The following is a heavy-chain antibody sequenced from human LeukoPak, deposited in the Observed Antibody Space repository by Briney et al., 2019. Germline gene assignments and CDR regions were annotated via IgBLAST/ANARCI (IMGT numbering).Heavy chain of an antibody. Sequence: GSLRLSCAASGFTFSSYAMSWVRQAPGKGLEWVSAISGSGGSTYYADSVKGRFTISRDNSKNTLYLQMNSLRAEDTAVYYCAKDSTTTVTMGRNWYFDLWGRGTLVTVSS. CDR2: ISGSGGST. CDR3: AKDSTTTVTMGRNWYFDL. J-gene: IGHJ2*01. D-gene: IGHD4-17*01. V-gene: IGHV3-23*01. CDR1: GFTFSSYA.